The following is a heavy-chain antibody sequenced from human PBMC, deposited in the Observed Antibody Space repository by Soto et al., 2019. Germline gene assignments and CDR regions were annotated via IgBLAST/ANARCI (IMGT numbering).Heavy chain of an antibody. Sequence: GGSMRLSCAASGFTFSSYAMSWVRQAPGKGLEWVSAISGSGGSTYYADSVKGRFTISRDNSKNTLYLQMNSLRAEDTAVYYCAIWFGEGDYYYYMDVWGKGTTVTVSS. CDR2: ISGSGGST. V-gene: IGHV3-23*01. D-gene: IGHD3-10*01. CDR1: GFTFSSYA. J-gene: IGHJ6*03. CDR3: AIWFGEGDYYYYMDV.